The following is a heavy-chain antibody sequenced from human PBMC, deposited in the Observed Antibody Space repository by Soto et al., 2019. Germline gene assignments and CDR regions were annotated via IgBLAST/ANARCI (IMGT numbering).Heavy chain of an antibody. J-gene: IGHJ5*01. V-gene: IGHV2-5*02. CDR2: IYWDDDK. CDR1: GFSLSTSGVG. CDR3: AHSTVVVIAMNRRTYNWFDS. D-gene: IGHD2-21*01. Sequence: GSGPTLVNPTQTLTLTCTFSGFSLSTSGVGVGWIRQPPGKALEWLALIYWDDDKRYSPSLKSRLTITKDTSKNQVVLTMTNMDPVDTATYYCAHSTVVVIAMNRRTYNWFDSWGQGTLVTVSS.